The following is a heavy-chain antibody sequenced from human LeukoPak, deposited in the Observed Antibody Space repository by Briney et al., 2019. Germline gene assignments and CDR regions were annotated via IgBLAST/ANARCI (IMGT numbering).Heavy chain of an antibody. J-gene: IGHJ5*02. CDR3: AQRRGYTYNWFDP. V-gene: IGHV4-30-2*01. CDR1: GGSVSSGGYS. Sequence: SQTLSLTCAVSGGSVSSGGYSWSWIRQPPGNGLEWIGYIYHSGRASYNPSLKSRVTISLDRSRNHVSLNLTSVTAADTAVYYCAQRRGYTYNWFDPWGQGTLVTVSS. CDR2: IYHSGRA. D-gene: IGHD5-18*01.